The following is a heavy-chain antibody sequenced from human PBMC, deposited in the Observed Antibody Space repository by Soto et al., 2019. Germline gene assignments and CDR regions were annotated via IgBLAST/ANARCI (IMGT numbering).Heavy chain of an antibody. Sequence: QVQLVQSGAEVKKPGASVKVSCKASGYTFTIYYMHWVRQAPGQGLEWMGIIDPSGGGTSYAQKCQGRLTMTRDTSTSTVYRELSSLRSEDTAVYYCARDRVDCSGGNCWRSVEDTWGQGTLVTVSS. V-gene: IGHV1-46*01. CDR1: GYTFTIYY. D-gene: IGHD2-15*01. CDR3: ARDRVDCSGGNCWRSVEDT. J-gene: IGHJ5*02. CDR2: IDPSGGGT.